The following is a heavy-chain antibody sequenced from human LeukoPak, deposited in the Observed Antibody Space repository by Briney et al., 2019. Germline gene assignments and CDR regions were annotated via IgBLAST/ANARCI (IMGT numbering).Heavy chain of an antibody. CDR2: INDSGRS. D-gene: IGHD6-6*01. J-gene: IGHJ6*03. V-gene: IGHV4-34*01. CDR3: VRLKEYSTSSRVGGMDV. Sequence: PSETLSLTCAVYGGSFSGYLWTWIRQAPGKGLEWIGEINDSGRSNSNPSLKSRVSVSVDTSKHQFSLRLRSVTAADTAVYYYVRLKEYSTSSRVGGMDVWGKGATVTVSS. CDR1: GGSFSGYL.